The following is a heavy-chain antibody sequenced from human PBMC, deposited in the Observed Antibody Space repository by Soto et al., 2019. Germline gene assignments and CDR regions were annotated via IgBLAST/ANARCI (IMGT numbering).Heavy chain of an antibody. Sequence: QMQLVQSGPEVKKPATSVKVSCKASGFTFTSSAVQWVRQARGQRLGWIGWIVVGSGNTNYAQKFQERVTITRDMSTSTSYMELSSLISEDTAVYYCAADGVDSGSYSRFDYWGEGPLVTDSS. CDR1: GFTFTSSA. CDR3: AADGVDSGSYSRFDY. V-gene: IGHV1-58*01. J-gene: IGHJ4*02. CDR2: IVVGSGNT. D-gene: IGHD1-26*01.